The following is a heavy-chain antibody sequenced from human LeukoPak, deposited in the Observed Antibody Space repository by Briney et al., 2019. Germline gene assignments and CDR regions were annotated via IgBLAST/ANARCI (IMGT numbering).Heavy chain of an antibody. V-gene: IGHV3-23*01. J-gene: IGHJ3*02. D-gene: IGHD7-27*01. CDR1: GFTFSSYA. CDR2: ISGSGGST. Sequence: PGGSLRLFCAASGFTFSSYAMSWVRQAPGKGLEWFSAISGSGGSTYYADSVKGRFTISRDNSKNTLYLQMNSLRAEDTAVYYCAKALANWGSGDAFDIWGQGTMVTVSS. CDR3: AKALANWGSGDAFDI.